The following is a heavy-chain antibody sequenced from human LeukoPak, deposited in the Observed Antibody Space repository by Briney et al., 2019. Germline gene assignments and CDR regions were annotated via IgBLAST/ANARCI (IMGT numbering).Heavy chain of an antibody. CDR1: GYTFTAYY. J-gene: IGHJ3*02. CDR2: INPKNGGT. Sequence: ASVKVSCKASGYTFTAYYIHWVRQAPGQGLEWMAWINPKNGGTNYAQKFQGRVTMTRDTSIGTASMGVSRLTSDDTAVYYCAREDPTYPDAFDIWGQGTMVTVSS. V-gene: IGHV1-2*02. CDR3: AREDPTYPDAFDI.